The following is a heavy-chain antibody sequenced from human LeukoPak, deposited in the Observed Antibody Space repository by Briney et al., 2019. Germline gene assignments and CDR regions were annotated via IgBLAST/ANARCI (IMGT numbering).Heavy chain of an antibody. Sequence: GASVKVSCKASGYTFTGYYMHWVRQAPGQGLEWMGWINPNSGGTNYAQKIQGRVTMTRDTSISTAYMELSRLRSDDTAVYYCARGPLLRFLEWLQKFDYWGQGTLVTVSS. CDR1: GYTFTGYY. CDR2: INPNSGGT. CDR3: ARGPLLRFLEWLQKFDY. J-gene: IGHJ4*02. D-gene: IGHD3-3*01. V-gene: IGHV1-2*02.